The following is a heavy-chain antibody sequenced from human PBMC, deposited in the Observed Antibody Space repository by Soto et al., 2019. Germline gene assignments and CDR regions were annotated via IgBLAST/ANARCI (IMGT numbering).Heavy chain of an antibody. Sequence: SETLSLTCTVSGGSISSSSYYWGWIRQPPGKGLEWIGSIYYSGSTYYNPSLKSRVTISVDTSKNQFSLKLSSVTAADTAVYYCARLVDGYNLYDYWGQGTLVTVSS. CDR1: GGSISSSSYY. CDR2: IYYSGST. CDR3: ARLVDGYNLYDY. D-gene: IGHD5-12*01. J-gene: IGHJ4*02. V-gene: IGHV4-39*01.